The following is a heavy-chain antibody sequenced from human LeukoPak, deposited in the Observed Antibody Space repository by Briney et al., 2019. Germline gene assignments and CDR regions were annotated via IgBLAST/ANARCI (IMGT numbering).Heavy chain of an antibody. D-gene: IGHD3-10*01. Sequence: GGSLRLSCAASGFTFSSYWMSWVRQAPGKGLEWVANIKQDGSEKYYVDSVKGRFTISRDNAKNSLYLQMDSLRAEDTAVYYCARTELSMIRGLLLTATPFDYWGQGTLVTVSS. CDR3: ARTELSMIRGLLLTATPFDY. CDR2: IKQDGSEK. J-gene: IGHJ4*02. CDR1: GFTFSSYW. V-gene: IGHV3-7*02.